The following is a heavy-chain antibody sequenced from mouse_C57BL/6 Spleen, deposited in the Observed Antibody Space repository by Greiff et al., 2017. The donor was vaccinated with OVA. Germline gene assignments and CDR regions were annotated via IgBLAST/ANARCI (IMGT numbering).Heavy chain of an antibody. J-gene: IGHJ1*03. D-gene: IGHD2-3*01. V-gene: IGHV5-2*03. CDR3: ARRYDGYYWYFDV. CDR2: INSDGGST. Sequence: EVKLVESGGGLVRPGESLKLSCESNEYEFPSHDMSWVRKTPEKRLELVAAINSDGGSTYYPDTMERRFIISRDNTKKTLYLQMSSLRSEDTALYYCARRYDGYYWYFDVWGTGTTVTVSS. CDR1: EYEFPSHD.